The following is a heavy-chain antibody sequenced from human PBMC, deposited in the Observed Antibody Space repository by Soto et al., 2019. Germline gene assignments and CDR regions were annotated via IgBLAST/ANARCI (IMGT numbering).Heavy chain of an antibody. CDR3: ARVSAPATVDY. CDR1: GGSISSGDYY. J-gene: IGHJ4*02. V-gene: IGHV4-30-4*01. CDR2: IYYSGST. Sequence: QVQLQESGPGLVKPSQTLSLTCTVSGGSISSGDYYWSWIRQPPGKGLEWIGYIYYSGSTYYNPSLKSXXTXSXXTSKNQFSLKLSSVTAADTAVYYCARVSAPATVDYWGQGTLVTVSS. D-gene: IGHD4-4*01.